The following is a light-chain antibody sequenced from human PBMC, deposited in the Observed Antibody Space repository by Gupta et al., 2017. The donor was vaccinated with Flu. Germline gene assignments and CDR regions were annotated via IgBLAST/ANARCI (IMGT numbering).Light chain of an antibody. V-gene: IGLV2-8*01. CDR2: EVS. CDR1: SSDVGHYNY. CDR3: SSHAGSNNLYV. J-gene: IGLJ1*01. Sequence: QSALIQPPSASGSPGQAVTIDSTGTSSDVGHYNYVYWYQQHPGTAPKLLISEVSRRPSGVPDRFSGSKSGNTASLTVSGLQAEDEAYYFCSSHAGSNNLYVFGAGTKVTVL.